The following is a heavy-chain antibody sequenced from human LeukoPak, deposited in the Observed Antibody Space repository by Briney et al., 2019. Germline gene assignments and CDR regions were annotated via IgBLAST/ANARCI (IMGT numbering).Heavy chain of an antibody. D-gene: IGHD2-15*01. CDR1: GFTFSSYA. CDR3: AKVSCSGGSCYPHIYSYYYYGMDV. Sequence: PGGSLRLSCAASGFTFSSYAMSWVRQAPGKGLEWVSAISGSGGSTYYADSVKGRFTISRDNSKNTLYLQMNSLRAEDTAVYYCAKVSCSGGSCYPHIYSYYYYGMDVWGQGTTVTVSS. J-gene: IGHJ6*02. CDR2: ISGSGGST. V-gene: IGHV3-23*01.